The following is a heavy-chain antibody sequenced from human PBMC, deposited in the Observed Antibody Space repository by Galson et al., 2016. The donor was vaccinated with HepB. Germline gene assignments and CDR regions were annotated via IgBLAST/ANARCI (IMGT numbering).Heavy chain of an antibody. CDR2: IIPIFDRT. Sequence: SVKVSCKASGGSSRNYVISWVRQAPGQGLEWMGKIIPIFDRTNYAQKLRGRVTITADESTSTVYMELSSLGSEDTAVYYCAYRSNYDDNSDYYSQWGQGT. J-gene: IGHJ4*02. CDR3: AYRSNYDDNSDYYSQ. D-gene: IGHD3-22*01. V-gene: IGHV1-69*13. CDR1: GGSSRNYV.